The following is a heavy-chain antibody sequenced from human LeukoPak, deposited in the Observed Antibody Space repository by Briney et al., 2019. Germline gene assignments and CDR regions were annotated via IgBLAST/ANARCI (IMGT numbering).Heavy chain of an antibody. CDR3: ARDAAYSSLDY. J-gene: IGHJ4*02. D-gene: IGHD4-11*01. Sequence: PGGSLRLSCAVSGFTFSTPWMTWVRQAPGKGLEWVATIKEDGTKLNYVGSVRGRFTISRDNARNSLFLQMNSLRAEDTAVYFCARDAAYSSLDYWVQGTLVTVSS. CDR1: GFTFSTPW. CDR2: IKEDGTKL. V-gene: IGHV3-7*05.